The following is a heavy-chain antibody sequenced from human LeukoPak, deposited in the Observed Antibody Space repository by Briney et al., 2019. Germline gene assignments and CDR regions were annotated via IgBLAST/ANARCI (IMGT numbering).Heavy chain of an antibody. D-gene: IGHD1-26*01. Sequence: SETLSLTCAVYGGSFSAYYWSWIRQPPGKGPEWIGEINHSGSTNYNPSLKSRVTISVDTSKNQFSLKLSSVTAADTAVYYCARVPVWVLVVGAREAFDIWGQGTMVTVSS. CDR2: INHSGST. J-gene: IGHJ3*02. V-gene: IGHV4-34*01. CDR3: ARVPVWVLVVGAREAFDI. CDR1: GGSFSAYY.